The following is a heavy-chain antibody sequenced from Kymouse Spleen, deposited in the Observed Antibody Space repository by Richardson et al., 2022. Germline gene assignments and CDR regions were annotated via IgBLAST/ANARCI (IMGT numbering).Heavy chain of an antibody. Sequence: QVQLVQSGAEVKKPGASVKVSCKASGYTFTSYAMHWVRQAPGQRLEWMGWINAGNGNTKYSQKFQGRVTITRDTSASTAYMELSSLRSEDTAVYYCASPTYYYGSGSSSYYYYYYGMDVWGQGTTVTVSS. CDR1: GYTFTSYA. J-gene: IGHJ6*02. D-gene: IGHD3-10*01. CDR3: ASPTYYYGSGSSSYYYYYYGMDV. CDR2: INAGNGNT. V-gene: IGHV1-3*01.